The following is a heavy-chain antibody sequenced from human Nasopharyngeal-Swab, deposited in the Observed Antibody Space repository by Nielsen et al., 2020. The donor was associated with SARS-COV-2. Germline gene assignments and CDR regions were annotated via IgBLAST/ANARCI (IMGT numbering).Heavy chain of an antibody. CDR3: VRQHDYGDYALGY. Sequence: SCKGSGYSFTSHWIGWVRQMPGRGLEWMGIIYPGDSDTRYSPSLQGQVTISADKSISTAYLQWSSLQASDTAIYYCVRQHDYGDYALGYWGQGSLVTVSS. CDR1: GYSFTSHW. CDR2: IYPGDSDT. D-gene: IGHD4-17*01. J-gene: IGHJ4*02. V-gene: IGHV5-51*01.